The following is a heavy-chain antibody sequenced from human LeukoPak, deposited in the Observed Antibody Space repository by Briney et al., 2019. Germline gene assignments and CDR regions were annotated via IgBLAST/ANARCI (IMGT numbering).Heavy chain of an antibody. D-gene: IGHD2-2*01. CDR2: ISSTSSTI. V-gene: IGHV3-48*01. Sequence: PGGSLRLSCAASGFTFSSYRMNWVRQAPGKGLEWVSYISSTSSTIYYVDSVKGRFTISRDNAKNSLYLQMNSLRAEDTAVYYCARGYCSSASCYNEVIGHWGQGTLVTVSS. CDR3: ARGYCSSASCYNEVIGH. CDR1: GFTFSSYR. J-gene: IGHJ4*02.